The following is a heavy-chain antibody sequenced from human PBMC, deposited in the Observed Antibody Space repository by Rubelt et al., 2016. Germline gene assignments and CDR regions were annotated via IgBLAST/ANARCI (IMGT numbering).Heavy chain of an antibody. CDR1: GGSFSGYY. Sequence: QVQLQQWGAGLLKPSETLSLTCAVYGGSFSGYYWSWIRQPPGKGLEWIGEINHRGGTNYNPSLKSRVTISVDTSKNQFSLKLSSVTAADTAVYYCARVSGWYRAPGQDFDYWGQGTLVTVSS. CDR3: ARVSGWYRAPGQDFDY. V-gene: IGHV4-34*01. J-gene: IGHJ4*02. CDR2: INHRGGT. D-gene: IGHD6-19*01.